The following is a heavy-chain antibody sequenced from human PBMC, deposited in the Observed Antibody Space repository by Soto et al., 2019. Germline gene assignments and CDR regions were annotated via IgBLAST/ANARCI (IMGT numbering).Heavy chain of an antibody. CDR2: IVSSGAM. D-gene: IGHD2-21*02. Sequence: SETLSLTCSVSGASVRSSRFYWGWIRQTPGKGLEWIGSIVSSGAMHPNPSLRSRIDISLDSSQNKLSLDLFSVTAADTSVYYCARQETASGYHYLRPFCHSGQGILVTVSS. V-gene: IGHV4-39*01. CDR3: ARQETASGYHYLRPFCH. CDR1: GASVRSSRFY. J-gene: IGHJ4*02.